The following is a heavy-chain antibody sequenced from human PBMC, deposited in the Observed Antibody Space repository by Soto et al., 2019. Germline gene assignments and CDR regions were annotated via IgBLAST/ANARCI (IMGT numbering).Heavy chain of an antibody. CDR1: GFTFSSYG. Sequence: GGSLRLSCAASGFTFSSYGMHWVRQAPGKGLEWVAVISYDGSNKYYADSVKGRFTISRDNSKNTLYLQMNSLRAEDTAVYYCAKEGRETTVTPQENYYYYYGMDVWGQGTTVTVSS. CDR2: ISYDGSNK. CDR3: AKEGRETTVTPQENYYYYYGMDV. D-gene: IGHD4-4*01. J-gene: IGHJ6*02. V-gene: IGHV3-30*18.